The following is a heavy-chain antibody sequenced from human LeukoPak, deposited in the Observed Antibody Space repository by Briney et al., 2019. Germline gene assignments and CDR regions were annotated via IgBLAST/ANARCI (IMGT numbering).Heavy chain of an antibody. V-gene: IGHV4-31*03. CDR1: GGSISSGGYY. CDR3: ARYSYGYRWFDP. D-gene: IGHD5-18*01. Sequence: SQTLSLTCTVSGGSISSGGYYWSWIRQHQGKGLEWIGYIYYSGSTYYNPSLKSRVTISVDTSKNQFSLKLSSVTAADTAVYYCARYSYGYRWFDPWGQGTLVTVSS. J-gene: IGHJ5*02. CDR2: IYYSGST.